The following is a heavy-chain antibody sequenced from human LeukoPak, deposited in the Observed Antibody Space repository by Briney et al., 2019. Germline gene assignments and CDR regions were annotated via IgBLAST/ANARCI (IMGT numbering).Heavy chain of an antibody. V-gene: IGHV3-64*02. J-gene: IGHJ6*03. Sequence: GGSLRLSCAASGFTFSGYAMYWVRQAPGKGLEYVSAISSDGSSTYYADSVKGRFTISRDNSKNTLYLQMGSLRVEDMAVYYCAKGAYYYYMDVWGKGTTVTVSS. CDR2: ISSDGSST. D-gene: IGHD3-16*01. CDR1: GFTFSGYA. CDR3: AKGAYYYYMDV.